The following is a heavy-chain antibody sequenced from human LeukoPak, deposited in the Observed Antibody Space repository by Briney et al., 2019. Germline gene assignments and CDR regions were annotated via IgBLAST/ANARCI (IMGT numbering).Heavy chain of an antibody. CDR1: GFTFSSYS. J-gene: IGHJ3*02. Sequence: PGGSLRHSCSASGFTFSSYSMNWVRQAPGKGLEWVSSISSSSSYIYYADSVKGRFTISRDNAKNSLYLQMNSLRAEDTAVYYCARDRIRNYYDSSGYPDAFDIWGQGTMVTVSS. D-gene: IGHD3-22*01. CDR2: ISSSSSYI. CDR3: ARDRIRNYYDSSGYPDAFDI. V-gene: IGHV3-21*01.